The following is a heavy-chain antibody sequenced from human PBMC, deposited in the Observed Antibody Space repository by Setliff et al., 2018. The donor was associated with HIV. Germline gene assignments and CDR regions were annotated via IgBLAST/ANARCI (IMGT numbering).Heavy chain of an antibody. Sequence: SETLSLTCAVYGGSFSEYYWSWIRQSPGKGLEWIGEINHSGSTHYNPPLKSRATISVDTSKNQFSLRMNSVTAADTAVYYCARGATLLPGYSDRWEYFYMDVWGKGTTVTVSS. CDR2: INHSGST. CDR1: GGSFSEYY. CDR3: ARGATLLPGYSDRWEYFYMDV. D-gene: IGHD5-12*01. J-gene: IGHJ6*03. V-gene: IGHV4-34*01.